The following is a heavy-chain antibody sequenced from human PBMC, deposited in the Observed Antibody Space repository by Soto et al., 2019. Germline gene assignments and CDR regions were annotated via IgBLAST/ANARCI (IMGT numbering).Heavy chain of an antibody. CDR3: ARDRYYYDSSGLGYFDR. J-gene: IGHJ2*01. V-gene: IGHV3-66*01. CDR1: GFTVSSNY. D-gene: IGHD3-22*01. Sequence: GGSLRLSCAASGFTVSSNYMSWVRQAPGKGLEWVSVIYSGGSTYYADSVKGRFTISRDNSKNTLYLQMNSLRAEDTALYYCARDRYYYDSSGLGYFDRWGRGTLVTVSS. CDR2: IYSGGST.